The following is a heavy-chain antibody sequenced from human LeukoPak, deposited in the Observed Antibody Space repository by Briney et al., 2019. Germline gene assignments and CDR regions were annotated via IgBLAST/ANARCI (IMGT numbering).Heavy chain of an antibody. CDR1: GYTFTGYY. Sequence: ASVKVSCKASGYTFTGYYVQWVRQAPGQGLEWVGWINPDSGGTNYAQKFQGRVTMTRDASISTAYMELSRLTSDDTAVYYCAKDRGPEWWGSFDYWGQGTLVTVSS. CDR2: INPDSGGT. J-gene: IGHJ4*02. D-gene: IGHD3-16*01. V-gene: IGHV1-2*02. CDR3: AKDRGPEWWGSFDY.